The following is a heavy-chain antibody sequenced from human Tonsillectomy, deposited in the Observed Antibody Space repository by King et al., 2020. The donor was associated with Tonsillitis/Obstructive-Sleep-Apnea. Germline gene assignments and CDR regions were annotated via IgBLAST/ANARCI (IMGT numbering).Heavy chain of an antibody. CDR2: IYYSGST. Sequence: QLQESGPGLVKPSETLSLTCTVSGGSISSSSYYWGWIRQPPGKGLEWIGSIYYSGSTYYNPSLKSRVTISVDTSKNQFSLKLSSVTAADPAVYYCARRVWTRGAFDIWGQGTMVTVSS. J-gene: IGHJ3*02. CDR1: GGSISSSSYY. V-gene: IGHV4-39*01. D-gene: IGHD3/OR15-3a*01. CDR3: ARRVWTRGAFDI.